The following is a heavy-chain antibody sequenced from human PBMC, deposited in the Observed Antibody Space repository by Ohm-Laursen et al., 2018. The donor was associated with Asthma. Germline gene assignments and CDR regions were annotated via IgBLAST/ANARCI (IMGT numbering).Heavy chain of an antibody. CDR2: IYHSGSP. CDR3: ARYSNYVSGFDS. J-gene: IGHJ4*02. Sequence: SQTLSLTCAVSGGSISSGGYSWSWIRQTPGKGLEWIGYIYHSGSPYYNPSLKSRVTISLDRSTNQFSLKLTSVTAADTAVYSCARYSNYVSGFDSWGQGTLVTVSS. D-gene: IGHD4-11*01. CDR1: GGSISSGGYS. V-gene: IGHV4-30-2*01.